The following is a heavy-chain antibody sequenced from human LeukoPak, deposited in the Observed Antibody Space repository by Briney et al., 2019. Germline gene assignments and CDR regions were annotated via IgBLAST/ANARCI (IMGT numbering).Heavy chain of an antibody. Sequence: PGGSLRLSCAASGFTFSSYGMNWVRQAPGKGLEWVSSISSSSSYIYYADSVKGRFTISRDNAKNSLYLQMNSLRAEDTAVYYCATGRVGATYDAFDIWGQGTMVTVSS. D-gene: IGHD1-26*01. V-gene: IGHV3-21*01. CDR3: ATGRVGATYDAFDI. J-gene: IGHJ3*02. CDR2: ISSSSSYI. CDR1: GFTFSSYG.